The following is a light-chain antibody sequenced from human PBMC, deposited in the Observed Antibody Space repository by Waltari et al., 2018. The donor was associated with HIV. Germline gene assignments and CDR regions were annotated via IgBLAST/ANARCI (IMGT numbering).Light chain of an antibody. J-gene: IGLJ1*01. CDR2: DVN. Sequence: QSALTQPASVSGSPGQSVTIFCTGTHNDIGSHDYVSWYRVVPDKAPKLLIFDVNRRPSDISHRFSGAKSGYTAVLMIFGLQPEDEADYFCSSFVNGGTYVFGSGTKV. CDR3: SSFVNGGTYV. V-gene: IGLV2-23*02. CDR1: HNDIGSHDY.